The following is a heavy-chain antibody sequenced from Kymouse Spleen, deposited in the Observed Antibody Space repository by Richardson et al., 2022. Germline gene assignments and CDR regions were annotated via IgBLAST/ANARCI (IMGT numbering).Heavy chain of an antibody. CDR3: AKDEGYSYGYYYYYGMDV. V-gene: IGHV3-9*01. CDR2: ISWNSGSI. J-gene: IGHJ6*02. Sequence: EVQLVESGGGLVQPGRSLRLSCAASGFTFDDYAMHWVRQAPGKGLEWVSGISWNSGSIGYADSVKGRFTISRDNAKNSLYLQMNSLRAEDTALYYCAKDEGYSYGYYYYYGMDVWGQGTTVTVSS. D-gene: IGHD5-18,IGHD5-18*01. CDR1: GFTFDDYA.